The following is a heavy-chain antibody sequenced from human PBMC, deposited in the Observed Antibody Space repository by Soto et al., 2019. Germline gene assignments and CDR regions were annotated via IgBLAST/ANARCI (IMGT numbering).Heavy chain of an antibody. CDR2: ISAYNGNT. D-gene: IGHD4-17*01. J-gene: IGHJ4*02. CDR1: GYTFTSYG. V-gene: IGHV1-18*01. Sequence: ASVKVSCKASGYTFTSYGISWVRQAPGQGLEWMGWISAYNGNTNYAQKLQGRVTMTTDTSTSTAYMELRSLRSDDTAVYYCARVADGDYGNDFGFDYWGQGTLVTVSS. CDR3: ARVADGDYGNDFGFDY.